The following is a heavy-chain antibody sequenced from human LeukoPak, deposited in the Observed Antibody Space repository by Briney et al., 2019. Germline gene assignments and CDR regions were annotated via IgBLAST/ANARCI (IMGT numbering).Heavy chain of an antibody. CDR3: ARIGYSSSSLGY. J-gene: IGHJ4*02. D-gene: IGHD6-6*01. Sequence: GGSLRLSCAASGFTFNNYWMTWVRQARGKGLEWVANINQDGSVKYYVDSVKGRFTIARDNAKNSLYVEMKSLRVEDTAVYYCARIGYSSSSLGYWGQGTLVTVSS. V-gene: IGHV3-7*01. CDR2: INQDGSVK. CDR1: GFTFNNYW.